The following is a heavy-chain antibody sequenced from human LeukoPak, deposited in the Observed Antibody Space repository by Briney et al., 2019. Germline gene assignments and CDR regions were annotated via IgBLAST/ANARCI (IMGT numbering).Heavy chain of an antibody. Sequence: GWSLTLSFLCTGLIYSVYQLHELGPPRGKGLAGMSDINSSCSNTYYADCVKDRFTISRDNEKHALYLHINSQRDGHTAVYFFSALTVASNFDYWGQGTLVTVSS. V-gene: IGHV3-11*06. J-gene: IGHJ4*02. D-gene: IGHD6-19*01. CDR2: INSSCSNT. CDR1: IYSVYQL. CDR3: SALTVASNFDY.